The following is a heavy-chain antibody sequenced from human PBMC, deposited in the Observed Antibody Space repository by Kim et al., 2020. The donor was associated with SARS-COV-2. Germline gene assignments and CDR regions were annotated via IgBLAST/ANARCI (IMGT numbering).Heavy chain of an antibody. CDR1: GFTFSSYA. CDR3: AKGGRGYYDILTGYYTPRTDAFDI. J-gene: IGHJ3*02. V-gene: IGHV3-23*01. CDR2: ISGSGGST. D-gene: IGHD3-9*01. Sequence: GGSLRLSCAASGFTFSSYAMSWVRQAPGKGLEWVSAISGSGGSTYYADSVKGRFTISRDNSKNTLYLQMNSLRAEDTAVYYCAKGGRGYYDILTGYYTPRTDAFDIWGQGTMVTVSS.